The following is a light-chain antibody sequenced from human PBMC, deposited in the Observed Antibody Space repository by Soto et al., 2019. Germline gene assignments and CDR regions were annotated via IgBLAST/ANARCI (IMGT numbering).Light chain of an antibody. V-gene: IGKV1-5*01. Sequence: DIQMTQSPSTLSASVGERVTITCRASQSVTNWLAWYQQKPGKAPKLLIYDVSSLENGVPSRFSGSGSGTEFILTISSLQPEDFATYYCQQYDSYSWTFGQGTKVEMK. CDR3: QQYDSYSWT. CDR1: QSVTNW. CDR2: DVS. J-gene: IGKJ1*01.